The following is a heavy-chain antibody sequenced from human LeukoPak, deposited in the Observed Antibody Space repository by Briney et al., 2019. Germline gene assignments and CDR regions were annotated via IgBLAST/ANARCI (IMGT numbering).Heavy chain of an antibody. Sequence: PGGSVRLSCAASGFTFSSYEMNWVRQAPGKGLEWVSYISSSGSTIYYADSVKGRFTISRDNAKNSLYLQMNSLRAEDTAVYYCARELVGYGDPELTFDYWGQGTLVTVSS. CDR1: GFTFSSYE. V-gene: IGHV3-48*03. CDR2: ISSSGSTI. J-gene: IGHJ4*02. D-gene: IGHD4-17*01. CDR3: ARELVGYGDPELTFDY.